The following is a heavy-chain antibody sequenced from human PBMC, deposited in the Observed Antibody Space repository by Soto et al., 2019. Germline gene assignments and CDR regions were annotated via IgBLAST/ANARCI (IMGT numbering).Heavy chain of an antibody. CDR2: IYRSGYT. D-gene: IGHD4-17*01. Sequence: QLQLQESGSGLVKPSQTLSLTCAVSGVSISSGGYSWGWIRQPPGKGLEWIGYIYRSGYTYYNPSLKSRVTISVDRSKNKFSPKLSSVTAAVTPVYYCASAHNGDYGYGMDVWGQGTTVTVSS. CDR1: GVSISSGGYS. V-gene: IGHV4-30-2*01. CDR3: ASAHNGDYGYGMDV. J-gene: IGHJ6*02.